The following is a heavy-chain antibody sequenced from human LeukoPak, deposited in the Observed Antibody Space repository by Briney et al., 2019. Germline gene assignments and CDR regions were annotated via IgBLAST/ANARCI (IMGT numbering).Heavy chain of an antibody. CDR2: INPSGGST. CDR3: AREELDIAAAGTNWFDP. CDR1: GYTFTSYY. D-gene: IGHD6-13*01. V-gene: IGHV1-46*01. J-gene: IGHJ5*02. Sequence: ASVKVSCKASGYTFTSYYMHWVRQAPGQGLEWMGIINPSGGSTSYAQKFQGRVTMTRDMSTSTVYMELSSLRSEDTAGYYCAREELDIAAAGTNWFDPWGQGTLVTVSS.